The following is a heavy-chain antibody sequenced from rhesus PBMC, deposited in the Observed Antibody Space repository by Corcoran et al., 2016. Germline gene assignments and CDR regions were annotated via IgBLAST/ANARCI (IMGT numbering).Heavy chain of an antibody. Sequence: QVQLQESGPGLVKPSETLSLTCAVSGGSISSSYYYWSWIRQAPGKGLEWNGYHAYGGSTRSHPALKRRVHSARDTSKNQFSLKLSSVTAADTAGYYCARRKLYEDDYGYYYTGVDYWGQGVLVTVSS. CDR3: ARRKLYEDDYGYYYTGVDY. CDR2: HAYGGST. D-gene: IGHD3-9*01. J-gene: IGHJ4*01. CDR1: GGSISSSYYY. V-gene: IGHV4-122*02.